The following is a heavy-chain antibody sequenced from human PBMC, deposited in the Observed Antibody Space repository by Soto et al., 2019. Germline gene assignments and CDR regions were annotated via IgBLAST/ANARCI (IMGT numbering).Heavy chain of an antibody. J-gene: IGHJ4*01. Sequence: GGSLRLSCAASGFAFYYYNMNWVRQAPGRGLEWVSSISGSGIDINFTDSVKGRFTISRDNAKTSLYLQMDSLRPEDTAIYYCAREGVTNNTDYYFDLWGHGALVTVSS. V-gene: IGHV3-21*01. CDR3: AREGVTNNTDYYFDL. CDR1: GFAFYYYN. D-gene: IGHD1-1*01. CDR2: ISGSGIDI.